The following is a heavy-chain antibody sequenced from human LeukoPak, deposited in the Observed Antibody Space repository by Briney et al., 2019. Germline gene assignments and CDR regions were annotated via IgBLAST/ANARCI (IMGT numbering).Heavy chain of an antibody. V-gene: IGHV3-49*04. CDR2: IRSKVYGATT. Sequence: GRSLRLSCTASGFTFEDYAMSWVRQAPGKGLEWVGFIRSKVYGATTEYAASMKGRFTVSRDDSKSIAYLQMNSLKTEDTAVYYCTRFVPYFDYWGQGALVTVSS. CDR3: TRFVPYFDY. CDR1: GFTFEDYA. D-gene: IGHD6-6*01. J-gene: IGHJ4*02.